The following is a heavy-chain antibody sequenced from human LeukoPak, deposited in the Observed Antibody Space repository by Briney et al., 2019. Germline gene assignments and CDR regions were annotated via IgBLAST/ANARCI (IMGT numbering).Heavy chain of an antibody. Sequence: GWSLRLSCAASGFTFSSYGMHWVRQAPGTGLEWVAVISYDGSNKYYADSVKGRFTISRDNSKNTLYLQMNSLRAEDTAVYYCAKDRGVVTAILDYWGQGTLVTVSS. D-gene: IGHD2-21*02. CDR1: GFTFSSYG. V-gene: IGHV3-30*18. CDR3: AKDRGVVTAILDY. CDR2: ISYDGSNK. J-gene: IGHJ4*02.